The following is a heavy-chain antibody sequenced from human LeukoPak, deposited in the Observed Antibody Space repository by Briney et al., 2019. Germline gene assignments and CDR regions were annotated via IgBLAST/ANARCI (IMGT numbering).Heavy chain of an antibody. CDR1: GFTFSDYS. CDR2: ISSSSSYA. CDR3: ARGGDGDYVFDY. D-gene: IGHD4-17*01. Sequence: GGSLRLSCAASGFTFSDYSMSWIRQGPGKGLEWVSYISSSSSYADYADSVKGRFTISRDNAKNSLHLEMNSLRAEDTAVYYCARGGDGDYVFDYWGQGTLVTVSS. J-gene: IGHJ4*02. V-gene: IGHV3-11*06.